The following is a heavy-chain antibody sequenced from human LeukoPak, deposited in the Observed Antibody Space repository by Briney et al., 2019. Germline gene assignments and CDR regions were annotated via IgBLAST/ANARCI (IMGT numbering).Heavy chain of an antibody. CDR1: GFTFSSYW. CDR3: AGVRYNNALDY. D-gene: IGHD1-14*01. V-gene: IGHV3-74*03. Sequence: GGSLRLSCTASGFTFSSYWMHWVRQAPGKGLVWVSHIKTDGSSITYADSVKGRFTISRDNAKNTLYLQMNSLRAEDTAVYYCAGVRYNNALDYWGQGTLVTASS. J-gene: IGHJ4*02. CDR2: IKTDGSSI.